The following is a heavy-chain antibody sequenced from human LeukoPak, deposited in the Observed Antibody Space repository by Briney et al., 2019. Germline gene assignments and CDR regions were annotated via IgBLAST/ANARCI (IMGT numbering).Heavy chain of an antibody. Sequence: GGSLRLSCAASGFTFDDYGMSWVRQAPGKGLEWVSGINWNGGSTGYADSVKGRFTISRDNAKNSLYLQMNTLRAEDTAVYYCARDGELTIFGVVKGYYYMDVWGKGTTVTVSS. V-gene: IGHV3-20*04. D-gene: IGHD3-3*01. CDR3: ARDGELTIFGVVKGYYYMDV. J-gene: IGHJ6*03. CDR1: GFTFDDYG. CDR2: INWNGGST.